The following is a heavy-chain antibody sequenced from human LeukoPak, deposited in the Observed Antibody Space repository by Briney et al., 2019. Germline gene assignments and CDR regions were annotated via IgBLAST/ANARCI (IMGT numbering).Heavy chain of an antibody. D-gene: IGHD3-10*02. CDR3: AKGRGDIVRGVINYDMYV. J-gene: IGHJ6*04. CDR1: GGSFSGYY. Sequence: SETLSLTCAVYGGSFSGYYWSWIRQPPGKGLEWIGEINHSGSTNYNPSPKSRVTISVDTSKNQFSLKLSSVTAADTAVYYCAKGRGDIVRGVINYDMYVWGKVTTVT. CDR2: INHSGST. V-gene: IGHV4-34*01.